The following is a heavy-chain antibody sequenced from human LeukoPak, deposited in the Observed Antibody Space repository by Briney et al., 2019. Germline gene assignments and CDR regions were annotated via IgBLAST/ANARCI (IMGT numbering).Heavy chain of an antibody. J-gene: IGHJ5*02. D-gene: IGHD6-13*01. Sequence: PSETLSLTCAVYGGSFSGYYWSWIRQPPGKGLEWIGEINHSGSTNYNPSLKSRVTISVDTSKNQFSLKLSSVTAADTAVYYCARGLLGSSWADRRRVSTTSKFDPWGQGTLVTVSS. CDR2: INHSGST. CDR1: GGSFSGYY. CDR3: ARGLLGSSWADRRRVSTTSKFDP. V-gene: IGHV4-34*01.